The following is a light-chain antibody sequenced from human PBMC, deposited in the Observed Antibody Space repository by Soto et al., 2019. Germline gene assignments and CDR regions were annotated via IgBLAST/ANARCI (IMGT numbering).Light chain of an antibody. J-gene: IGKJ2*01. CDR1: QSIDSN. CDR2: DAS. Sequence: EIVMTQSPATLSVSPGERATLSCRASQSIDSNLVWYQQKPGQPPRLLIYDASTRATDIPARFSGSGSGTEVTLTISSLQAEDFAMYFCQHYNTWPPRHTFGKETRLE. CDR3: QHYNTWPPRHT. V-gene: IGKV3-15*01.